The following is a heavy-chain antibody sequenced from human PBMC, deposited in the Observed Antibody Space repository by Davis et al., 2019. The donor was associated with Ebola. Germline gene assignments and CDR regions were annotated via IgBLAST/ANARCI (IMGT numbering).Heavy chain of an antibody. V-gene: IGHV5-51*01. D-gene: IGHD6-19*01. CDR3: ARGDAVAGTSYYYYGMDV. Sequence: GESLKISCKGSGYSFTSYWIGWVRQMPGKGLEWMGIIYPGDSDTRYSPSFQGQVTISADKSISTAYLQWSSLKASDTAMYYCARGDAVAGTSYYYYGMDVWGQGTTVTVSS. J-gene: IGHJ6*02. CDR2: IYPGDSDT. CDR1: GYSFTSYW.